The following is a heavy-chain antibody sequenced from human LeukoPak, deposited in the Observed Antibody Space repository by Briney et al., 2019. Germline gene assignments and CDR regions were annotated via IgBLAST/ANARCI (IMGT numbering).Heavy chain of an antibody. CDR1: GGSISSGGYY. D-gene: IGHD3-3*01. CDR2: IYYSGST. CDR3: ARDSRRIGYVFYYGMDV. V-gene: IGHV4-31*03. J-gene: IGHJ6*02. Sequence: ASETLSLTCTVSGGSISSGGYYWSWIRQHPGKGLEWIGYIYYSGSTYYNPSLKSRVTISVDTSKNQFSLKLSSVTAADTAVYYCARDSRRIGYVFYYGMDVWGQGTTLTVS.